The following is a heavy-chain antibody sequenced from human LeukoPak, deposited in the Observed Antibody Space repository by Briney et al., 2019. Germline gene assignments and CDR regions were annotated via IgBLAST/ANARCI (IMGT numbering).Heavy chain of an antibody. V-gene: IGHV3-64*01. J-gene: IGHJ6*03. CDR2: ISSNGGSI. Sequence: HPGGSLRLSCAASGFTFSSYAMHWVRQAPGKGLEYVSAISSNGGSIYYANSVKGRFTISRDNSKNTLYLQMGSLRAEDMAVYYCARVGIQLWLAYYMDVWGKGTTVTVSS. D-gene: IGHD5-18*01. CDR3: ARVGIQLWLAYYMDV. CDR1: GFTFSSYA.